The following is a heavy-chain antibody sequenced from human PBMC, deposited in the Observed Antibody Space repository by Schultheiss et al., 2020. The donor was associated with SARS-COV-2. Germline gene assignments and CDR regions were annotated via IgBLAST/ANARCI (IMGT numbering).Heavy chain of an antibody. V-gene: IGHV3-7*03. J-gene: IGHJ4*02. CDR3: ARGGYSGYDYWPYDY. D-gene: IGHD5-12*01. CDR1: GFTFSSYW. CDR2: IKQDGSEK. Sequence: GGSLRLSCAASGFTFSSYWMSWVRQAPGKGLEWVANIKQDGSEKYYVDSVKGRFTISRDNAKNSLYLQMNSLRAEDTAVYYCARGGYSGYDYWPYDYWGQGTLVTVSS.